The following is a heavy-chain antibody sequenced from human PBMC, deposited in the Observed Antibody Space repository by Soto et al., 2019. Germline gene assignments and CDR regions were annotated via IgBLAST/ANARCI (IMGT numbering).Heavy chain of an antibody. CDR3: TSVSYIAKIGVLYDY. CDR2: IKSKTDGGTT. V-gene: IGHV3-15*07. J-gene: IGHJ4*01. D-gene: IGHD2-2*02. CDR1: GFDFSDAW. Sequence: GGSLRLSCAASGFDFSDAWINWVRQAPGKGLEWVGRIKSKTDGGTTDFAAPVRGRFAISRDDSKNMVYMQMNSLKTEDTAVYYCTSVSYIAKIGVLYDYRSHRPLDTVSS.